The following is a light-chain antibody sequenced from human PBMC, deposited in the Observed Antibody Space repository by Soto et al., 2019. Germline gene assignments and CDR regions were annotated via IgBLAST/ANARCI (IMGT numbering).Light chain of an antibody. Sequence: ALTQPASVSGSPGQSITISCTGTSSDVGAYDYVSWYQQHPDKAPKLMIYEVSYRPSGVSNRFSGSKSVNTATLTISGLQAEDEADYYCSSYTTSSTRVFGTGTKLTVL. CDR1: SSDVGAYDY. V-gene: IGLV2-14*03. J-gene: IGLJ1*01. CDR3: SSYTTSSTRV. CDR2: EVS.